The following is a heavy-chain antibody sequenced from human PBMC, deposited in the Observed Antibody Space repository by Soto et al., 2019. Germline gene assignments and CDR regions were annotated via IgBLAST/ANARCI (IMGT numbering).Heavy chain of an antibody. CDR2: IYFNGTT. CDR1: GVTLSGYY. Sequence: SETLSLTCTVSGVTLSGYYWSWIRQTPGKTLEWIGCIYFNGTTNYNPSLKSRVTISLDMSKNQFSLKLRSVTATDTAVYHCARGKGNHKYWGRGTMVPVYS. V-gene: IGHV4-59*01. D-gene: IGHD1-1*01. J-gene: IGHJ4*02. CDR3: ARGKGNHKY.